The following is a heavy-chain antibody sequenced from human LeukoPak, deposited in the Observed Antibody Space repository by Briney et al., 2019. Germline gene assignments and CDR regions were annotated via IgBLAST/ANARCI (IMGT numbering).Heavy chain of an antibody. V-gene: IGHV3-30*02. CDR2: IRYDGLNK. CDR1: GFSFSNYG. J-gene: IGHJ4*02. CDR3: AKDDGGVATGQFDY. D-gene: IGHD5-12*01. Sequence: GGSLRLSCAASGFSFSNYGMHWVRQAPGKGLEWVAFIRYDGLNKKYADSVKGRFTVSRDNSKNTLYLEMNSLRTEDTAVYYCAKDDGGVATGQFDYWGQGTLVIVSS.